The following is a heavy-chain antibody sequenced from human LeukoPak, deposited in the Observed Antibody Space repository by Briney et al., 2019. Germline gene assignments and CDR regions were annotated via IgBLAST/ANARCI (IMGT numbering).Heavy chain of an antibody. V-gene: IGHV3-23*01. Sequence: GASVKVSCKASGGTFSSYAMSWVRQAPGKGLEWVSGITSTGGGTYYADSVKGRFTISRDNSKTTLYLQMNSLRVEDTAIYYCARREWELPQYNWFDPWGQGTLVTVSS. CDR1: GGTFSSYA. CDR3: ARREWELPQYNWFDP. D-gene: IGHD1-26*01. J-gene: IGHJ5*02. CDR2: ITSTGGGT.